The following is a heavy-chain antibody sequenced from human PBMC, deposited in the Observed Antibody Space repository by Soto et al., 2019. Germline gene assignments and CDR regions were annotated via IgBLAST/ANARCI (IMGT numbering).Heavy chain of an antibody. J-gene: IGHJ4*02. D-gene: IGHD3-10*01. CDR1: GVSISSGNW. V-gene: IGHV4-4*02. CDR2: IFHDGTA. CDR3: ARLVYDMRLNYMYFHF. Sequence: SETLSLTCAVSGVSISSGNWWTWVRQPPQRGLEYIGEIFHDGTANYYPSFERRVAISVDTSKNQFSLKLTSVAAADTAIYFCARLVYDMRLNYMYFHFWGAGTLVTVSS.